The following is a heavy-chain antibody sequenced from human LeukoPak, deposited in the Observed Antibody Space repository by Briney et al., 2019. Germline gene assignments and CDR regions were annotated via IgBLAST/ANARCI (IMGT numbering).Heavy chain of an antibody. V-gene: IGHV4-59*01. CDR2: IYYSGST. D-gene: IGHD6-19*01. CDR1: GGSISSYY. J-gene: IGHJ3*02. Sequence: SETLSLTCTVSGGSISSYYWSWIRQPPGKGLEWLGYIYYSGSTNYNPSLKSRVTISVDTSKNQFSLKLSSVTAADTAVYYCARDDTSSGWADAFDIWGQGTMVTVSS. CDR3: ARDDTSSGWADAFDI.